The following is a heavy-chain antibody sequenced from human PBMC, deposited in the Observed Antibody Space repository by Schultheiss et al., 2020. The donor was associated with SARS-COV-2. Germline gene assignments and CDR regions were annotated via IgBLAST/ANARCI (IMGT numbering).Heavy chain of an antibody. D-gene: IGHD3-16*02. CDR2: ISGSGGST. Sequence: GESLKISCAASGFTFSTYAMNWVRQAPGKGLEWVSGISGSGGSTYYADSVKGRFTISRDNSKNTLYLQMNSLRAEDTAVYYCAKGTMITFGGVIDPIGYWGQGTLVTVSS. V-gene: IGHV3-23*01. CDR1: GFTFSTYA. CDR3: AKGTMITFGGVIDPIGY. J-gene: IGHJ4*02.